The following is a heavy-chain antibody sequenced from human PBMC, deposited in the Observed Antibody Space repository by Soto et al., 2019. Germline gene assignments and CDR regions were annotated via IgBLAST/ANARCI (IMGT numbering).Heavy chain of an antibody. D-gene: IGHD6-13*01. Sequence: QVQLVQSGAEVKKPGSSVKVSCKASGGTLNKHAITWVRRAPGQGLEWLGGLIPMFGIPNYPQKFQGRVTITGDGTTNTSHMELHSLTSADTAVYYCARGGTSGWLKGAYAVWGQGTMVTVSS. CDR2: LIPMFGIP. CDR1: GGTLNKHA. V-gene: IGHV1-69*01. J-gene: IGHJ3*01. CDR3: ARGGTSGWLKGAYAV.